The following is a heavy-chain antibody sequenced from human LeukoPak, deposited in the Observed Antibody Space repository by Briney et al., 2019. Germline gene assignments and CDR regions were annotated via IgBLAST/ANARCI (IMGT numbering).Heavy chain of an antibody. Sequence: GASVKVSCKASGYTFTSYAMNWVRQAPGQGLEWMGWINTNTGNPTYAQGFTGRFVFSLDTSVSTAYLQISSLKAEDTAVYYCASRWTSSSWFSYYYGMDVWGQGSTVTVSS. CDR1: GYTFTSYA. CDR3: ASRWTSSSWFSYYYGMDV. J-gene: IGHJ6*02. D-gene: IGHD6-13*01. V-gene: IGHV7-4-1*02. CDR2: INTNTGNP.